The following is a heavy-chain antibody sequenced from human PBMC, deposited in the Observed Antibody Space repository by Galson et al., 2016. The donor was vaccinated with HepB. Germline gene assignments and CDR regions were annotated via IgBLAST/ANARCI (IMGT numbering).Heavy chain of an antibody. CDR3: ARYRAATAYSEY. Sequence: SVKVSCKASGYTFTGYGISWVRHAPGQGLEWMGWISAVNGNTRYAQRFQDRVTMTIDTSTSTAFMELRSLRSDDTAVYCWARYRAATAYSEYWGQGTLVTVSS. J-gene: IGHJ4*02. CDR2: ISAVNGNT. D-gene: IGHD6-25*01. CDR1: GYTFTGYG. V-gene: IGHV1-18*01.